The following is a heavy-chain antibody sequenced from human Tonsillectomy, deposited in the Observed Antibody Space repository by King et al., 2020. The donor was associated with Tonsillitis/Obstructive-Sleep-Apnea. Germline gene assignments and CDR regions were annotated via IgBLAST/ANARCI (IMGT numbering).Heavy chain of an antibody. Sequence: VQLVESGGGVVQPGRSLRLSCAASGFTFSSYAMHWVRQAPGKGLEWVAVISYDGSNKYYADSVKGRFTISRDNSKNTLYLQMNSLRAEDTAVYYCADHHHDSWGQGPLLTVSS. CDR2: ISYDGSNK. J-gene: IGHJ4*02. D-gene: IGHD1-14*01. CDR1: GFTFSSYA. V-gene: IGHV3-30-3*01. CDR3: ADHHHDS.